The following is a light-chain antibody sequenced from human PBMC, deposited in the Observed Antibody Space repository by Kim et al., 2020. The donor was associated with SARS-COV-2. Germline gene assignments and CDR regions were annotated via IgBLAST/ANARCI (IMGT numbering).Light chain of an antibody. V-gene: IGKV1-5*01. Sequence: DIQMTQSPSTLSASVGDTVTITCRASQSITSGLAWYQQKPGKAPKLLIYKVSNLDSGVPSRFSGSGSGTQFTLTISSLQPDDFATYYCQQHNGFFGGGTKVDI. CDR1: QSITSG. CDR3: QQHNGF. J-gene: IGKJ4*01. CDR2: KVS.